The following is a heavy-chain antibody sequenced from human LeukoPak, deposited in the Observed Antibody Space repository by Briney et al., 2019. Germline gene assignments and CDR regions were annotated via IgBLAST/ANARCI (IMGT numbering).Heavy chain of an antibody. Sequence: ASVKVSCKASGYTFTSYDINWVRQATGQGLEWMGWMNPNSGNTGYAQKFQGRVTMTRNTSISTAYMELSSLRSEDTAVYYCASGRQGYSSSWYRGYYYYYMDVWGKGTTVTISS. D-gene: IGHD6-13*01. V-gene: IGHV1-8*01. CDR3: ASGRQGYSSSWYRGYYYYYMDV. CDR1: GYTFTSYD. J-gene: IGHJ6*03. CDR2: MNPNSGNT.